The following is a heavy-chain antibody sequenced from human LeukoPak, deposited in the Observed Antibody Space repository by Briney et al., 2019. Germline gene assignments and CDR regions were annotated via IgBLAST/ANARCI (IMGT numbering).Heavy chain of an antibody. J-gene: IGHJ2*01. D-gene: IGHD3-3*01. CDR2: IYYSGST. CDR3: ARITIFGVAPYWYFDL. V-gene: IGHV4-59*01. Sequence: SETLSLTCTVSGGSISSYYWSWIRQPPGKGLEWIGYIYYSGSTNYNPSLKSRVTIPVDTSKNQFSLKLSSVTAADTAVYYCARITIFGVAPYWYFDLWGRGTLVTVSS. CDR1: GGSISSYY.